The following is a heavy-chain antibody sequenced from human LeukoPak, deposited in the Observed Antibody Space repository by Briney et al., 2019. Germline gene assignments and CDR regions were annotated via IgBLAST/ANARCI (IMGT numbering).Heavy chain of an antibody. D-gene: IGHD1-1*01. J-gene: IGHJ4*02. CDR3: AGCAGNSCYFDY. V-gene: IGHV3-7*01. Sequence: GGSLRLSCAASGYSFISYWMSWVRQAPGKGLEWVANIKQDGSAKNYVDSVKGRFTISRDNAKNSLYLQLNSLRAEDTAVYYCAGCAGNSCYFDYWGQGTLVIVSS. CDR1: GYSFISYW. CDR2: IKQDGSAK.